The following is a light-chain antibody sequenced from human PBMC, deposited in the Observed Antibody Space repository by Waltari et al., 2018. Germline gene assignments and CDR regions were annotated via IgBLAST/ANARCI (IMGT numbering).Light chain of an antibody. V-gene: IGLV4-69*01. Sequence: QLVLTQSPSASASLGASVKLTCTLSSGHSSYAIAWHQQQPEKGPRYLMKVNSDGSHRKGDGIPDRFSGSSSGAGRYLTISSLQSEDEADYYCQTGGTGIRVFGGGTKLTVL. CDR2: VNSDGSH. CDR1: SGHSSYA. CDR3: QTGGTGIRV. J-gene: IGLJ3*02.